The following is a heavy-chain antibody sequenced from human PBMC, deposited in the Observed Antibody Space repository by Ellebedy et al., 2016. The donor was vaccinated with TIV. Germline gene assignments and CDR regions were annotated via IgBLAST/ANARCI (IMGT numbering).Heavy chain of an antibody. D-gene: IGHD3-10*01. CDR3: ARLAMVRGVTTFDP. V-gene: IGHV4-39*01. J-gene: IGHJ5*02. Sequence: SETLSLXCTVSGGSISSYYWGWIRQPPGKGLEWIGSIYYSGSTYYNPSLKSRVTISVDTSKNQFSLKLSSVTAADTAVYYCARLAMVRGVTTFDPWGQGTLVTVSS. CDR2: IYYSGST. CDR1: GGSISSYY.